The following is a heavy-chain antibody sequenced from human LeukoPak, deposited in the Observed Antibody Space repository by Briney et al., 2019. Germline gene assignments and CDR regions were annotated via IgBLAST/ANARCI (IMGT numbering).Heavy chain of an antibody. V-gene: IGHV3-43*02. CDR2: ISGDGGST. CDR3: AKDHSSGMAPFFDY. J-gene: IGHJ4*02. D-gene: IGHD3-22*01. Sequence: RGSLRLSCAASGFTFDDYAMHWVRQAPGKGLEWVSLISGDGGSTYYADSVKGRFTISRDNSKNSLYLQMNSLRTEDTALYYCAKDHSSGMAPFFDYWGREPWSPSPQ. CDR1: GFTFDDYA.